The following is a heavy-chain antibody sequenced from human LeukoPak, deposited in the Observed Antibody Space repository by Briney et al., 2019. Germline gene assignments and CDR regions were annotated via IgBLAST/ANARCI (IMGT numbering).Heavy chain of an antibody. CDR1: AGSVTSGNC. CDR3: ARIGNYYFDY. J-gene: IGHJ4*02. Sequence: SPTLSPTCAVAAGSVTSGNCRRWIRQPPGRWLEWIGEIYHSGNTNYNPSLKSRVTISVDKSKNQFSLKLTSVTAADTAVYYCARIGNYYFDYWGQGTLVTVSS. CDR2: IYHSGNT. V-gene: IGHV4-4*02. D-gene: IGHD1-1*01.